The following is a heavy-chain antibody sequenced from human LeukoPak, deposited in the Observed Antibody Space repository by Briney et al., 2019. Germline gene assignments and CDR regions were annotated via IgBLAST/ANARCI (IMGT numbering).Heavy chain of an antibody. CDR3: ARAYRIWSGTLGY. Sequence: PSETLSLTCAVYGGSFSGYYWSWIRQPPGKGLEWIGEINHSGSTNYNPFLKSRVTISVDTSKNQFSLKLSSVTAADTAVYYCARAYRIWSGTLGYWGQGTLVTVSS. V-gene: IGHV4-34*01. CDR2: INHSGST. D-gene: IGHD3-3*01. CDR1: GGSFSGYY. J-gene: IGHJ4*02.